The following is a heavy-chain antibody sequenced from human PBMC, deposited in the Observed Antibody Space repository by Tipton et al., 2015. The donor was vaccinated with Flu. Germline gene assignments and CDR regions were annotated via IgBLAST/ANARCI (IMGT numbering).Heavy chain of an antibody. CDR1: GASLRSSSYY. J-gene: IGHJ6*03. Sequence: TLSLTCTVSGASLRSSSYYWGWIRQPQGKGLEWIGSFYYDVGTYYNPSLNSRVTISVDTSKNQFSLKLSSVTAADTAVYYCARLTIFGVVIIGNYYYYMDVWGKGTTVTVSS. D-gene: IGHD3-3*01. CDR3: ARLTIFGVVIIGNYYYYMDV. V-gene: IGHV4-39*07. CDR2: FYYDVGT.